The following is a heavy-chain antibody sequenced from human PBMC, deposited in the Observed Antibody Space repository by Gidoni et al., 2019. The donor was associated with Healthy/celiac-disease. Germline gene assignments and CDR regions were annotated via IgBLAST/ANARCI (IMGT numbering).Heavy chain of an antibody. CDR1: GYSFIIYW. CDR2: IYPGDPDT. D-gene: IGHD4-17*01. CDR3: ARHLRGDYVGGAFDI. J-gene: IGHJ3*02. Sequence: EVQLVQSGAEVKKPGASLKISCKGSGYSFIIYWIGWVRQMPGKGLEWMGIIYPGDPDTRYSPSFQGQVTISDDKSISTAYLQWSSLKASDTAMYYCARHLRGDYVGGAFDIWGQGTMVTVSS. V-gene: IGHV5-51*01.